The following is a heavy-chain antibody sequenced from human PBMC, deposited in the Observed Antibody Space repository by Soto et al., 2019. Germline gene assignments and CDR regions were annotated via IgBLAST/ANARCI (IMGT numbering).Heavy chain of an antibody. V-gene: IGHV1-8*01. Sequence: ASVKVSCKASGYTFTNNDVSWVRQATGQGLEWMGWMNPGSGDTGYAQKFQGRVTMTRDISIATAYMELNSLTSEDTAIYYCARMESFGSLNWFDPWGKGTLVTVSS. J-gene: IGHJ5*02. D-gene: IGHD5-18*01. CDR3: ARMESFGSLNWFDP. CDR1: GYTFTNND. CDR2: MNPGSGDT.